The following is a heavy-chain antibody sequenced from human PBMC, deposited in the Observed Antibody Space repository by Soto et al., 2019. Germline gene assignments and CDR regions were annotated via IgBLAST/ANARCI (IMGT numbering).Heavy chain of an antibody. CDR2: IYHSGST. Sequence: SVTLSLTCAASGGSTRTGGHSLSWIRQPPGKGLEWIGYIYHSGSTYYNPSLKSRVTISVDRSKNQFSLKLSSVTAADTAVYYCARDIRGRGMDVWGQGTTVT. CDR1: GGSTRTGGHS. CDR3: ARDIRGRGMDV. J-gene: IGHJ6*01. V-gene: IGHV4-30-2*01. D-gene: IGHD2-21*01.